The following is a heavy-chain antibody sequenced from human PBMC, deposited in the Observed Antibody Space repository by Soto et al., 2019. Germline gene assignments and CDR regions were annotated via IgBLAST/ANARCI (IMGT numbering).Heavy chain of an antibody. J-gene: IGHJ5*02. CDR3: AKDAGDYDFSAWFDP. CDR1: GFTFDDYA. Sequence: LRLSCAASGFTFDDYAMHWVRQAPGKGLEWVSGISWNSGSIGYADSVKGRFTISRDNAKNSLYLQMNSLRAEDTALYYCAKDAGDYDFSAWFDPWGQGTLVTVSS. CDR2: ISWNSGSI. V-gene: IGHV3-9*01. D-gene: IGHD3-3*01.